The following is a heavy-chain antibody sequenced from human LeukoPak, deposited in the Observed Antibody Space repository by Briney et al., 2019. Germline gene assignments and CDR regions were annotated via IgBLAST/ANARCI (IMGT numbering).Heavy chain of an antibody. CDR2: INPNSADT. J-gene: IGHJ4*02. D-gene: IGHD2-2*02. Sequence: ASVKVSCKASGYTFTDDYIHWVRQAPGQGLEWMGWINPNSADTHYPQKFQGRVTLTSDTSISTAYMELSRLSPDDTAMYYCARDKPQEYCSSTCCYTYYFGYWGQGTLVTVSS. CDR3: ARDKPQEYCSSTCCYTYYFGY. CDR1: GYTFTDDY. V-gene: IGHV1-2*02.